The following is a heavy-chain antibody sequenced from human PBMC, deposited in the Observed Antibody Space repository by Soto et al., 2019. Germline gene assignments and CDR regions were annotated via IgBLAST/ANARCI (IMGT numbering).Heavy chain of an antibody. CDR1: GLSLSTSGVG. CDR2: IYWDDDK. CDR3: ARRLVTTLQFDY. Sequence: QITLKESGPTLVKPTQTLTLTCTFSGLSLSTSGVGVGWIRQPPGKTLEWLALIYWDDDKRYSPSLKNRLTITRDASKHQVVLTMTNMEPVDTATYYCARRLVTTLQFDYWCQGILVTVSS. V-gene: IGHV2-5*02. J-gene: IGHJ4*02. D-gene: IGHD4-17*01.